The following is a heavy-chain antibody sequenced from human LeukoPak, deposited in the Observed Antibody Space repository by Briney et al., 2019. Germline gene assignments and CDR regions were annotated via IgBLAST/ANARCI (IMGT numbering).Heavy chain of an antibody. Sequence: ASVQVSCQASGYTFTSYGINWVRQAPGQGLEWMGWISAYNGNTNYAQKLQGRVTMTTDTSTSTAYMELRSLRSDDTAVYYCARDGLVAVAGTLGYWGQGTLVTVSS. CDR1: GYTFTSYG. CDR3: ARDGLVAVAGTLGY. V-gene: IGHV1-18*04. CDR2: ISAYNGNT. D-gene: IGHD6-19*01. J-gene: IGHJ4*02.